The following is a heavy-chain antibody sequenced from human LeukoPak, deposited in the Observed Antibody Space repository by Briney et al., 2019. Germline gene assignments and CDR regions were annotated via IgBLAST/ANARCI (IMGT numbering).Heavy chain of an antibody. CDR2: INHSGST. Sequence: SETLSLTCAVYGGSFSGYYWSWIRQPPGKGLEWIGEINHSGSTNYNPSLKSRVTISVDTSKNQFSLKLSSVTAADTAVYYCARDDSSGYYVDPVGVDYWGQGTLVTVSS. D-gene: IGHD3-22*01. CDR1: GGSFSGYY. V-gene: IGHV4-34*01. CDR3: ARDDSSGYYVDPVGVDY. J-gene: IGHJ4*02.